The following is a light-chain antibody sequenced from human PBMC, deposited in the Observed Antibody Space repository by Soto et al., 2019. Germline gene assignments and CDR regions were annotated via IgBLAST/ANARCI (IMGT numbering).Light chain of an antibody. Sequence: QSALTQPPSASGSPGQSVTISCTGTSSDVGGYNYVSWYQQHPGKAPKLMIYEVSKRPSGVPDRFSGSKSGNTASLTVSGLQAEDEADYYCSSYAGCNKYVVFGGGTKLTVL. CDR3: SSYAGCNKYVV. CDR2: EVS. CDR1: SSDVGGYNY. J-gene: IGLJ2*01. V-gene: IGLV2-8*01.